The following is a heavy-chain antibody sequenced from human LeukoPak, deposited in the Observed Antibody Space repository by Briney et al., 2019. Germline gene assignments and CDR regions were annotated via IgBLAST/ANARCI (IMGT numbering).Heavy chain of an antibody. CDR2: ISTSGRT. Sequence: GGSLRLSCADSGFTFSSYAMSWVRQASGKGLEWVSLISTSGRTHYADSVQGRFTISRDNSKNTLSLHMNSLRAEDTAVYYCARGLDSSGYYHVVDSWGQGALVTVSS. CDR3: ARGLDSSGYYHVVDS. D-gene: IGHD3-22*01. V-gene: IGHV3-23*01. J-gene: IGHJ4*02. CDR1: GFTFSSYA.